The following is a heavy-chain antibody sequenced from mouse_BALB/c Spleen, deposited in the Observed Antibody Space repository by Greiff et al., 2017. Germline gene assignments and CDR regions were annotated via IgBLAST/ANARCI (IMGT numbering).Heavy chain of an antibody. CDR3: ASHYAMDY. J-gene: IGHJ4*01. Sequence: EVMLVGSGGGLVKPGGSLKLSCAASGFTFSDYYMYWVRQTPEKRLEWVATISDGGSYTYYPDSVKGRFTISRDNAKNNLYLQMSSLKSEDTAMYYCASHYAMDYWGQGTSVTVSS. CDR2: ISDGGSYT. CDR1: GFTFSDYY. V-gene: IGHV5-4*02.